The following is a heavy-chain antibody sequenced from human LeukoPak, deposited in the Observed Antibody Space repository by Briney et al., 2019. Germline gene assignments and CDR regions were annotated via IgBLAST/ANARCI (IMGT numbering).Heavy chain of an antibody. CDR3: ARAVTTALDY. CDR1: GFTFSSYA. D-gene: IGHD4-17*01. Sequence: GGSLRLSCAASGFTFSSYAMSWVRQAPGKGLEWVSAISDSGSSTYYADSVKGRFTISRDNAQNSLNLQMNSLRAEDTAVYYCARAVTTALDYWGQGTLVTVSS. V-gene: IGHV3-23*01. CDR2: ISDSGSST. J-gene: IGHJ4*02.